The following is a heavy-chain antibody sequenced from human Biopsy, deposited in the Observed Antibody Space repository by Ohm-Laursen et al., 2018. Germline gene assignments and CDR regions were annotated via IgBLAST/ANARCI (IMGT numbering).Heavy chain of an antibody. J-gene: IGHJ4*02. CDR3: ARHSFGSGRDF. Sequence: SETLSLTCTVTDGSISNIINYWGRIRQPLGKGLEWLGSIYHTGITDYNPSLKSRVTISVGPSNNQFSLKLSSLTAADTAVYYCARHSFGSGRDFWGQGTLVTVSS. CDR1: DGSISNIINY. CDR2: IYHTGIT. D-gene: IGHD3-10*01. V-gene: IGHV4-39*01.